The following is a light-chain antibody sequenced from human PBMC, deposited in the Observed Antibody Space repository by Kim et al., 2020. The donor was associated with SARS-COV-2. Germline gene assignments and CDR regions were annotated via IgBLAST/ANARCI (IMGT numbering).Light chain of an antibody. V-gene: IGKV3-11*01. CDR3: QQRSNWPPIT. CDR1: QSFSSY. CDR2: DAS. Sequence: PGERATLSCRASQSFSSYLAWYQQKPGQAPRLLIYDASNRATGIPARFSGSGSGTDFTLTISSLEPEDFAVYYCQQRSNWPPITFGQGTRLE. J-gene: IGKJ5*01.